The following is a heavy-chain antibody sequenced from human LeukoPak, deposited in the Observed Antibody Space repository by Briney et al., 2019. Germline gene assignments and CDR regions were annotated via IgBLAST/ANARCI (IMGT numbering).Heavy chain of an antibody. D-gene: IGHD3-10*01. CDR2: ISSSSSYI. J-gene: IGHJ4*02. CDR3: ARAKGPNYYGSGSYGFDY. Sequence: GGSLRLSCAASGFTFSSYWMSWVRQAPGKGLEWVSSISSSSSYIYYADSVKGRFTISRDNAKNSLYLQMNSLRAEDTAVYYCARAKGPNYYGSGSYGFDYWGQGTLVTVSS. V-gene: IGHV3-21*01. CDR1: GFTFSSYW.